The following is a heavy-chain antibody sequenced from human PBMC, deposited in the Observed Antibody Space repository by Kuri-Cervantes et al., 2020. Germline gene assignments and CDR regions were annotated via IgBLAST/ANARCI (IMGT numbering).Heavy chain of an antibody. Sequence: SETLSLTCTVSGGSISSSSYYWGWIRQPPGKGLEWIGSIYYSGSTYYNPSLKSRVTISVDTSKNQFSLKLSSVTAADTAVYYCARDRARGVGATTNPLYGMDVWGQGTTVTVSS. CDR2: IYYSGST. V-gene: IGHV4-39*02. CDR3: ARDRARGVGATTNPLYGMDV. J-gene: IGHJ6*02. CDR1: GGSISSSSYY. D-gene: IGHD1-26*01.